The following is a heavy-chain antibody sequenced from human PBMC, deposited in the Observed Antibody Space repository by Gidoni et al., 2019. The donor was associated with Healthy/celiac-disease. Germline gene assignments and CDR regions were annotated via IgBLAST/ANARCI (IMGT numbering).Heavy chain of an antibody. CDR1: GFTFSSYW. CDR3: AREVGSGWYDYYYYGMDV. V-gene: IGHV3-74*01. CDR2: INSDGSST. J-gene: IGHJ6*02. D-gene: IGHD6-19*01. Sequence: EVQLVESGGGLVQPGGSLRLSCAASGFTFSSYWMHWVRQAPGKGLVWVSRINSDGSSTSYADSVKGRFTISRDNAKNTLYLQMNSLRAEDTAVYYCAREVGSGWYDYYYYGMDVWGQGTTVTVSS.